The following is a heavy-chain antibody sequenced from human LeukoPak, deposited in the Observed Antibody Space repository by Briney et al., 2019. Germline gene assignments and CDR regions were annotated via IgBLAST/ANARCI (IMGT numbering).Heavy chain of an antibody. CDR2: ISNNNNTI. J-gene: IGHJ4*02. CDR3: ASTEFLDY. V-gene: IGHV3-48*01. Sequence: GGSLTLSCAASVFTFYTYSMNCVRQAPGKALECISYISNNNNTIFYAHSVKPRLTISRDNAKHSLSLQKNSLRVEDSAVYYCASTEFLDYWGQGTLVTVSS. D-gene: IGHD3-10*01. CDR1: VFTFYTYS.